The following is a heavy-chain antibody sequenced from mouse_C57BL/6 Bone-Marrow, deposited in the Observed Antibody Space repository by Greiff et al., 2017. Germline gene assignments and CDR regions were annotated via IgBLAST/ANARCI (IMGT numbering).Heavy chain of an antibody. J-gene: IGHJ3*01. CDR2: IYPGNSDT. D-gene: IGHD2-4*01. CDR1: GYTFTSYW. CDR3: TRSAYEYDGAWFAY. V-gene: IGHV1-5*01. Sequence: EVQLQQSGTVLARPGASVKMSCKTSGYTFTSYWMHWVKQRPGQGLEWIGAIYPGNSDTSYNQKFKGKAKLTAVTSASTAYMELSSLTTEDSAVYYCTRSAYEYDGAWFAYWGQGTLVTVSA.